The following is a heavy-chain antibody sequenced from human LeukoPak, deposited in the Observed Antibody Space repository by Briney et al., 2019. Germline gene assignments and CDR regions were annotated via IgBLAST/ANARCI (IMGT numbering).Heavy chain of an antibody. Sequence: GGSRRLSVTPSGLTFGDKPMSWFRRAQGKGLGGVGFIRSKAYGGTTEYAASVKGRFTISRDDSKSIAYLQMNSLKTEDTAVYYCTRLYSNYVDYFDYWGQGTLVTVSS. CDR1: GLTFGDKP. J-gene: IGHJ4*02. V-gene: IGHV3-49*03. CDR2: IRSKAYGGTT. D-gene: IGHD4-11*01. CDR3: TRLYSNYVDYFDY.